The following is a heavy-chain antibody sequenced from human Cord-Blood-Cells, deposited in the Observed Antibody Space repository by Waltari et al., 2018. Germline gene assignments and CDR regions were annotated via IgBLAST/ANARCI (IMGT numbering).Heavy chain of an antibody. V-gene: IGHV1-46*01. CDR3: AGGGSNSWYDNRDFNY. CDR1: GYTFTSYY. Sequence: QVQLVQSGAEVKKPGASVKVSCKASGYTFTSYYMHWVRQVPGQGLEWMGKINPRSGKRNDADELQGQETMTRETCTCTIDIELSSLGSEDTAVYYCAGGGSNSWYDNRDFNYCSQGTLVTAS. CDR2: INPRSGKR. J-gene: IGHJ4*02. D-gene: IGHD6-13*01.